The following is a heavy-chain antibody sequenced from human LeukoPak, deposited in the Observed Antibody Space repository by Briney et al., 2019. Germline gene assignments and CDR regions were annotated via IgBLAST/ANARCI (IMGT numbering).Heavy chain of an antibody. CDR1: GYTFTSYG. CDR2: ISAYNGNT. Sequence: ASVKVSCKASGYTFTSYGISWVRQAPGQGLEWMGWISAYNGNTNYAQKLQGRATMTTDTSTSTAYMELRSLRSDDTAVYYCAREGVSLAPEHGMDVWGQGTTVTVSS. V-gene: IGHV1-18*01. CDR3: AREGVSLAPEHGMDV. J-gene: IGHJ6*02. D-gene: IGHD1-14*01.